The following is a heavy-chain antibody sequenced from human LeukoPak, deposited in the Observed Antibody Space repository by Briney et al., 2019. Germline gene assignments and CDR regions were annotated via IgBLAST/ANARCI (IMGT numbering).Heavy chain of an antibody. V-gene: IGHV1-18*01. D-gene: IGHD2-2*02. CDR1: GYTFNNYG. CDR2: ISGYDGDT. J-gene: IGHJ4*02. Sequence: ASVTVSCTTSGYTFNNYGITWVRQAPGQGLEWMGWISGYDGDTTFAQKFQGRVAMSTDTSTTTAYMEVRSLRSDDSAVYFCASGGRRSGYTESDYWGQGTLVTVSS. CDR3: ASGGRRSGYTESDY.